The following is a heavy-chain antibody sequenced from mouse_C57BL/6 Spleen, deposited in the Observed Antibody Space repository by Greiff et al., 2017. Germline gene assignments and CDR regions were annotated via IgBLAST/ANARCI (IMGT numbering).Heavy chain of an antibody. CDR2: IHPNSGST. V-gene: IGHV1-64*01. CDR3: ASWGEYYYGYFDV. D-gene: IGHD2-1*01. J-gene: IGHJ1*03. Sequence: QVQLQQPGAELVKPGASVKLSCKASGYTFTSYWMHWVKQRPGQGLEWIGMIHPNSGSTNYNEKFKSKATLTVDKSSSTAYMQLSSLTSEDSAVYYCASWGEYYYGYFDVWGTGTTVTVSS. CDR1: GYTFTSYW.